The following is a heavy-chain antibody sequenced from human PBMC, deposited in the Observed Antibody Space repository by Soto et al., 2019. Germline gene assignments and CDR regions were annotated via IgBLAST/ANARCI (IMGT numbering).Heavy chain of an antibody. CDR2: TSYDGDNK. CDR3: AKDIALVRGVIINMDV. CDR1: GFIFTKYG. J-gene: IGHJ6*02. Sequence: PGGSLRLSCAASGFIFTKYGMHWVRQAPGKGLEWVAVTSYDGDNKHYADSVKGRFTISRDNSKNTLYLQMNSLRAEDTAVYYCAKDIALVRGVIINMDVWGQGATVTVSS. V-gene: IGHV3-30*18. D-gene: IGHD3-10*01.